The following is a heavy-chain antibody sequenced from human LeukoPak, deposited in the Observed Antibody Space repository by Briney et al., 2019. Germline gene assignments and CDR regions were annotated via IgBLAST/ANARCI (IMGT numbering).Heavy chain of an antibody. V-gene: IGHV3-21*01. CDR1: GFTFSGYS. J-gene: IGHJ4*02. CDR3: ARGGIYSQGFDY. D-gene: IGHD6-13*01. CDR2: ISTTSDYI. Sequence: PGGSLRLSCAASGFTFSGYSMNWVRQAPGKGLEWVSSISTTSDYIHYADSLKGRVAISRDNAKNSLYLQMNSLIAEDTAVYYCARGGIYSQGFDYWGQGSLVTVSS.